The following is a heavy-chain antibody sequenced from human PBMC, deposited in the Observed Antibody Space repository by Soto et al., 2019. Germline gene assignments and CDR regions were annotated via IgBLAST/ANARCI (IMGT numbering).Heavy chain of an antibody. CDR2: IIPIFSST. CDR1: RDAFSKYA. Sequence: QVQLVQSGAEVKKPGSSVKVSCKASRDAFSKYAFNWVRQAPGQGVEWMGWIIPIFSSTNYAEKFQGRVPMTADESTSTAYMELRGLRFEDTAVYYCASGEASLGVWGQGTTVTVSS. D-gene: IGHD7-27*01. V-gene: IGHV1-69*01. J-gene: IGHJ6*02. CDR3: ASGEASLGV.